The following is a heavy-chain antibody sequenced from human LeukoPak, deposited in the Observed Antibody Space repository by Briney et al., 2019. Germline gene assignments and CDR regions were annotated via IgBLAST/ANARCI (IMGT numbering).Heavy chain of an antibody. CDR3: ARGPQWRGDSYYIDV. D-gene: IGHD6-19*01. CDR1: GYKFSDYY. CDR2: MNPNSGNT. V-gene: IGHV1-8*02. J-gene: IGHJ6*03. Sequence: ASVKVSCKASGYKFSDYYIHWVRQAPGQGLEWMGWMNPNSGNTGYAQKFQGRVTMTMNTSITTAYMELSSLISEDTAVYYCARGPQWRGDSYYIDVWGRGTTVTVSS.